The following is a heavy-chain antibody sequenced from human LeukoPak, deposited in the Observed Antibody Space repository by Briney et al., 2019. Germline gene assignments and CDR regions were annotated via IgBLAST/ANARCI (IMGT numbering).Heavy chain of an antibody. CDR3: AKGVIFAVVNYYYMDV. CDR2: IRYDGSNK. CDR1: GCTFSSYG. D-gene: IGHD3-3*01. J-gene: IGHJ6*03. V-gene: IGHV3-30*02. Sequence: GGSLRLSCAASGCTFSSYGMHWVRQAPGKGLEWVAFIRYDGSNKYYVDSVKGRFTISRDNSKNTLYLQMNSLRAEDTAVYYCAKGVIFAVVNYYYMDVWGKGTTVTVSS.